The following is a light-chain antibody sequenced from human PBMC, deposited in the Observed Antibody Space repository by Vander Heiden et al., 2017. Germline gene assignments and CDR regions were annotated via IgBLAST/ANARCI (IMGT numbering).Light chain of an antibody. CDR3: QSYDSSLSGWV. J-gene: IGLJ3*02. CDR2: GST. Sequence: QSVLTQPPSVSGAPGQRVTLSCTGSSSNIGAGYGVHWYQQLPGTAPKLLIYGSTNRPSGVPDRISGSRSGTSASLTITGLQAEDEADYYCQSYDSSLSGWVFGGGTKLAVL. CDR1: SSNIGAGYG. V-gene: IGLV1-40*01.